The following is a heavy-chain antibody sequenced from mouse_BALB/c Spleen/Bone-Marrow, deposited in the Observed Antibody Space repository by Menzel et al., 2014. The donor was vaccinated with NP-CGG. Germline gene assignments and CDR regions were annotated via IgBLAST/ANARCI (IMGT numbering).Heavy chain of an antibody. CDR2: IHPNSGNT. CDR3: ATGFAY. Sequence: VKLVESGSVLVRPGASVKLSCKASGYTFTSSWMHWAKQRPGQGLEWIGAIHPNSGNTNYNEKFKGKATLTVDTSSSAAYVDLSSLTSEDSAVYYCATGFAYWGQGTLVTVSA. V-gene: IGHV1S130*01. J-gene: IGHJ3*01. CDR1: GYTFTSSW.